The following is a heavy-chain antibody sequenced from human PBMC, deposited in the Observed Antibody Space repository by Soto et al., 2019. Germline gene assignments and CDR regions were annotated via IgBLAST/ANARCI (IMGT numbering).Heavy chain of an antibody. D-gene: IGHD3-3*01. J-gene: IGHJ6*03. Sequence: PGESLKISCKASGYTFTSYWIGWVRQMPGKGLEWMGIIYPDDSDTGYSPSFQGQVTISADTSISSAYLQWSSLEASDTAIYYCARCPFGLKSYSHYYMDVWGTGTTVTVSS. CDR1: GYTFTSYW. CDR3: ARCPFGLKSYSHYYMDV. V-gene: IGHV5-51*01. CDR2: IYPDDSDT.